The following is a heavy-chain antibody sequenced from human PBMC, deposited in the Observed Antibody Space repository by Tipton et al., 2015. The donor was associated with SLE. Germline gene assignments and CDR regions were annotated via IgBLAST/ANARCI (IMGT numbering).Heavy chain of an antibody. J-gene: IGHJ6*03. CDR3: ARGPGAAANYMDV. D-gene: IGHD6-13*01. CDR2: IYSSGRT. Sequence: TLSLTCTVSGGSISGYSWSWIRQPPGKGLEWIGYIYSSGRTTYNPSLKSRVTISEDTSKNQFSLRLSSVTAADTAVYYCARGPGAAANYMDVWGIGTAVTVSS. CDR1: GGSISGYS. V-gene: IGHV4-59*12.